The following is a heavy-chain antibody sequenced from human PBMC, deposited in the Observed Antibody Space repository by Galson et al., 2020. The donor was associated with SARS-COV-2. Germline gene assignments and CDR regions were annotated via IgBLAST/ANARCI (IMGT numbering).Heavy chain of an antibody. D-gene: IGHD6-25*01. Sequence: SETLSLTCTVSGGSISSSSYYWGWTRQPPGKGLEWIGSIYYTGTTYYNPSLRSRVTISIDTSKQFSLKLSSVTAADTAVYYCARLGLAAAASDYWGQGTLVTVSS. J-gene: IGHJ4*02. V-gene: IGHV4-39*01. CDR2: IYYTGTT. CDR3: ARLGLAAAASDY. CDR1: GGSISSSSYY.